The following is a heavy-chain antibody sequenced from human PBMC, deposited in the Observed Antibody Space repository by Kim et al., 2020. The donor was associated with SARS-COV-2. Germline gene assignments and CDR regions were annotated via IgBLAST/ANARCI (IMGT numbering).Heavy chain of an antibody. V-gene: IGHV3-23*01. D-gene: IGHD5-12*01. CDR3: AKTGIYGGYDLGYYYGMDV. J-gene: IGHJ6*02. Sequence: GGSLRLSCAASGFTFNSYAMSWVRQAPGKGLEWVSAISGSGGRTYYADSVKGRFTISRDNSKNTLYLQMNSLRAEDTAVYYCAKTGIYGGYDLGYYYGMDVWGQGTTVTVSS. CDR2: ISGSGGRT. CDR1: GFTFNSYA.